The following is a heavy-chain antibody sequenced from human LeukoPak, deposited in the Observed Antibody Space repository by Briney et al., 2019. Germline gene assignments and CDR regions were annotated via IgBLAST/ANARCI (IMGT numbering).Heavy chain of an antibody. D-gene: IGHD6-6*01. CDR2: IYYRGST. V-gene: IGHV4-39*01. CDR1: GGSISSSSYY. J-gene: IGHJ6*03. Sequence: SETLSLTCTVSGGSISSSSYYWGWIRQPPGKGLEWIGSIYYRGSTHYNPSLKSRVTISVDTSKNQFSLKLSSVTAADTALYYCARVDSSSAGGHYYYYYMDVWGKGTTVTVSS. CDR3: ARVDSSSAGGHYYYYYMDV.